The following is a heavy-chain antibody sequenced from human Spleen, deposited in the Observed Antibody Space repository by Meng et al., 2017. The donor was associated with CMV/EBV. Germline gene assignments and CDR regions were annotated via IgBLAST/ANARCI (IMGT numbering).Heavy chain of an antibody. Sequence: ASVKVSCKASQYTFIDHHMHWVRQAPGQGLEWMGWISAYNGNTNYAQKFQGRVTVTTDTSTSTAYMELRSLRSDDTAVYYCAREGPYCGGDCYPPTFDSWGQGTLVTVSS. V-gene: IGHV1-18*04. CDR3: AREGPYCGGDCYPPTFDS. J-gene: IGHJ4*02. CDR1: QYTFIDHH. D-gene: IGHD2-21*01. CDR2: ISAYNGNT.